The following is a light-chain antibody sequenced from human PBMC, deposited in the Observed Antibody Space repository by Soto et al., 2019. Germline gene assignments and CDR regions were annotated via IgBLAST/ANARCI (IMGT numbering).Light chain of an antibody. Sequence: DIQMTQSPSSLSASVGDRVTVTCQASQDISNSLNWYQHKPGEAPRLLIYDASNLEAGVPSRFRGSGSWTHFTFTISGLQPEDIATYYCQQYDDLSALTFGGGTKVE. J-gene: IGKJ4*01. V-gene: IGKV1-33*01. CDR2: DAS. CDR3: QQYDDLSALT. CDR1: QDISNS.